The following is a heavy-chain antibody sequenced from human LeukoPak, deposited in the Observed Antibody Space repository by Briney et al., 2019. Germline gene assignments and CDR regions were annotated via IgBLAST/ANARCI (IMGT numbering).Heavy chain of an antibody. CDR2: IIPILGIA. J-gene: IGHJ4*02. Sequence: SVKLSCTASGGTFSSYAISWVRQAPGQGLEWMGRIIPILGIANYAQKFQGRVTITADKSTSTAYMELSSLRSEDTAVYYCATPPGELSFPFDYWGQGTLVTVSS. V-gene: IGHV1-69*04. D-gene: IGHD3-16*02. CDR3: ATPPGELSFPFDY. CDR1: GGTFSSYA.